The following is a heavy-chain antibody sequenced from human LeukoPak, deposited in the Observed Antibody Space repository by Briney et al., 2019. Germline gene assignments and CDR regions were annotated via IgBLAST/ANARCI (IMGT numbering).Heavy chain of an antibody. Sequence: GGSLRLSCAASGFTFSSYAMSWVRQAPGKGLEWVSYISSSSSTIYYADSVKGRFTISRDNAKNSLYLQMNSLRAEDTAVYYCANGYDFWSGSDFDYWGQGTLVTVSS. CDR2: ISSSSSTI. CDR1: GFTFSSYA. J-gene: IGHJ4*02. V-gene: IGHV3-48*01. D-gene: IGHD3-3*01. CDR3: ANGYDFWSGSDFDY.